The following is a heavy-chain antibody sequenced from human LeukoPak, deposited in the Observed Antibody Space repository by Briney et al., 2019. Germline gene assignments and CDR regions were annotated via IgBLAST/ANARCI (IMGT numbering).Heavy chain of an antibody. Sequence: GRSLRLSCVVSGFSFSDNVFHWVRQAPGKGLEWVTYLSYDGVNASYADSVKGRFTISRDTAGGTVSLQMDNLRVEDTAVYYCARGGRRDGTVSTYYFYAMDVWGQGTAVTVSS. V-gene: IGHV3-30*04. D-gene: IGHD3-10*01. CDR2: LSYDGVNA. J-gene: IGHJ6*02. CDR1: GFSFSDNV. CDR3: ARGGRRDGTVSTYYFYAMDV.